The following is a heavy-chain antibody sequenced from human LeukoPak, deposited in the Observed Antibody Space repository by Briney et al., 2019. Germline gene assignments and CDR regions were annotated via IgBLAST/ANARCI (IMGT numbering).Heavy chain of an antibody. D-gene: IGHD6-13*01. V-gene: IGHV3-53*01. CDR1: GFTLSSNY. J-gene: IGHJ4*02. Sequence: GGSLRLSCAASGFTLSSNYMSWVRQAPGKGLEWVSVIDSAGTTYYTDSVKGRFTISRDNSKNTLYLRMNSLRAEDTAVYYCASLMYSSSWYYFDYGGQGTLVTVSS. CDR3: ASLMYSSSWYYFDY. CDR2: IDSAGTT.